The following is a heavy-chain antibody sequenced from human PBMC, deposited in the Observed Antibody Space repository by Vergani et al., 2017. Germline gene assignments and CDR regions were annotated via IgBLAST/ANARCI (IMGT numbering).Heavy chain of an antibody. CDR2: IYYSGST. V-gene: IGHV4-31*03. CDR3: ARRAQEAVFDP. J-gene: IGHJ5*02. Sequence: QVQLQESGPGLVKPSQTLSLTCTVSGGSISSGGYYWSWVRQHPGKGLEWIGYIYYSGSTYYNPSLKSRVIISVDTSKNQFSLRLTSVTAAATAVYYCARRAQEAVFDPWGQGSLVIVSA. CDR1: GGSISSGGYY.